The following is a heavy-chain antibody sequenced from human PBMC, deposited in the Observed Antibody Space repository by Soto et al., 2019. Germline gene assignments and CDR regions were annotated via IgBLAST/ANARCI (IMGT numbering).Heavy chain of an antibody. Sequence: ASVKVSCKASGYTFTGYYMHWVRQAPGRGLEWMGWINPNSGGTNYAQKFQGRVTMTRDTSISTAYMELSRLRSDDTAVYYCARSKPIFSIGYWFDPWGQGTLVTVSS. J-gene: IGHJ5*02. D-gene: IGHD3-10*01. CDR3: ARSKPIFSIGYWFDP. V-gene: IGHV1-2*02. CDR2: INPNSGGT. CDR1: GYTFTGYY.